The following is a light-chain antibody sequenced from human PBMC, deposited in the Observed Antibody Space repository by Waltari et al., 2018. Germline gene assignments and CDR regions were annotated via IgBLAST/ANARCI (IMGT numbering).Light chain of an antibody. Sequence: EIVMTQSPATLSVSPGEGATLSCRASQSVSSNLAWYQQKPGQAPRLLIADASTRATGIPARCSGSGSGTEFTLTISSMQSEDFAVYYCQQYYDWPPVTFGGGTKVEIK. J-gene: IGKJ4*01. V-gene: IGKV3D-15*01. CDR3: QQYYDWPPVT. CDR2: DAS. CDR1: QSVSSN.